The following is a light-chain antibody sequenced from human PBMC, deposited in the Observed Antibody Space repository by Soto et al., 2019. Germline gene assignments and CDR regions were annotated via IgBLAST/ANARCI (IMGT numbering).Light chain of an antibody. CDR2: DAS. Sequence: EIVLTQSPATPPLSPGERATLSCRASQSVSSYLSWYQQKPGQAPRLLIYDASNRATGIPARFSGSGSGTDFTLTIDSLEPEDFAVYYCQQRSSWPLTFGQGTKLEIK. V-gene: IGKV3-11*01. CDR1: QSVSSY. J-gene: IGKJ2*01. CDR3: QQRSSWPLT.